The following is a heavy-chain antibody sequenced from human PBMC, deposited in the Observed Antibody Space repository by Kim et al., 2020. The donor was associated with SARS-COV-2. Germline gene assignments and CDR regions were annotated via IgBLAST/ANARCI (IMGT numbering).Heavy chain of an antibody. J-gene: IGHJ4*02. Sequence: SETLSLTCTVSGGSISSSSYYWGWIRQPPGKGLEWIGSIYYSGSTYYNPSLKSLVTISVDTSKNQFSLRLSSVTAADTAVYYCGGADTYSSGWSVFDYWGQGTLVTVSS. CDR3: GGADTYSSGWSVFDY. D-gene: IGHD6-19*01. CDR1: GGSISSSSYY. CDR2: IYYSGST. V-gene: IGHV4-39*01.